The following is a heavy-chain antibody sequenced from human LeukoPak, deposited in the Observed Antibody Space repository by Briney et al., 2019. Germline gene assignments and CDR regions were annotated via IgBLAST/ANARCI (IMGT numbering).Heavy chain of an antibody. V-gene: IGHV3-21*01. Sequence: GGSLRLSCAASGFTFSSYIMNWVRQAPGKGLEWVSSISSSSSYIYYADSVKGRFTISRDNAKNSLYLQMNSLRAEDTAVYYCARDRRQLLDAFDIWGQGTMVTVSS. CDR1: GFTFSSYI. D-gene: IGHD6-6*01. CDR3: ARDRRQLLDAFDI. J-gene: IGHJ3*02. CDR2: ISSSSSYI.